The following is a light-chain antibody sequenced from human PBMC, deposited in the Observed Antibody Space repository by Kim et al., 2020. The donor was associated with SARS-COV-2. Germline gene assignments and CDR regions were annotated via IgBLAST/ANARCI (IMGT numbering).Light chain of an antibody. CDR3: NSRDISGNLQV. CDR1: SLRKFY. J-gene: IGLJ3*02. CDR2: GRD. Sequence: SSELTQDPAVSVALGQTVRITCQGDSLRKFYASWYQQRPGQAPVLVFYGRDNRPSGIPDRFSGSTSGNTASLTITGAQAEDEADYYCNSRDISGNLQVFGGGTKLTVL. V-gene: IGLV3-19*01.